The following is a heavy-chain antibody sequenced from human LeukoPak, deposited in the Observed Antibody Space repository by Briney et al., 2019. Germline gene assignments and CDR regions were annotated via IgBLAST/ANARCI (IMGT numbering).Heavy chain of an antibody. CDR2: IYPGDSDT. CDR1: GYSFTSYW. D-gene: IGHD5-18*01. J-gene: IGHJ4*02. V-gene: IGHV5-51*03. CDR3: ARTVGGGYSYGSGQYGDYVFDY. Sequence: KPGESLKISCKGSGYSFTSYWIGWVRQMPGKGLEWMGIIYPGDSDTRYSPSFQGQVTISADKSISTAYLQWSSLKASDTAMYYCARTVGGGYSYGSGQYGDYVFDYWGQGTLVTVSS.